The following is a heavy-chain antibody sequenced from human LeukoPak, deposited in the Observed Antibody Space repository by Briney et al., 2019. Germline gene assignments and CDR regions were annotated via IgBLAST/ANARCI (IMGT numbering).Heavy chain of an antibody. CDR1: GFTVSSNY. CDR3: VRGGVLLWFGEREYFDY. Sequence: SGGSLRLSCAASGFTVSSNYMTWVRQAPGKGLEWVSVIYNVGTIYYADSVKGRFTISRDNAKNSLYLQMNSLRAEDTAVYYCVRGGVLLWFGEREYFDYWGQGTLVTVSS. CDR2: IYNVGTI. J-gene: IGHJ4*02. V-gene: IGHV3-53*01. D-gene: IGHD3-10*01.